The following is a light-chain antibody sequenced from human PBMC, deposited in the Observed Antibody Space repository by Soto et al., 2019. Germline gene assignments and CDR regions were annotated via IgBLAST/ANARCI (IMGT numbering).Light chain of an antibody. CDR1: SGHSSYA. Sequence: QAVVTQSPSASASLGASVKLTCTLSSGHSSYAIAWHQQQPEKGPRYLMNLNSDGSHNKGDGIPDRFSGSSSGAERYLTISSLQSEDEADYYCQTWGTGIVVFGGGTKVTVL. V-gene: IGLV4-69*01. CDR3: QTWGTGIVV. CDR2: LNSDGSH. J-gene: IGLJ2*01.